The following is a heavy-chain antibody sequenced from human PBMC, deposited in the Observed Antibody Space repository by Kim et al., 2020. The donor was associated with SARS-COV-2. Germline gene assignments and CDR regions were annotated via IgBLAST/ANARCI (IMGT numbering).Heavy chain of an antibody. CDR2: IRGSGGST. J-gene: IGHJ4*02. CDR1: GFTFSSYG. V-gene: IGHV3-23*01. Sequence: GGSLRLSCAASGFTFSSYGMSWVRQAPGKGLEWVSGIRGSGGSTYYADSVKGRFTISRDNSKNTLYLQMNSLRAEDTAVYYCAKGVRGLIRVFDYWGQGTLVTVSS. D-gene: IGHD3-10*01. CDR3: AKGVRGLIRVFDY.